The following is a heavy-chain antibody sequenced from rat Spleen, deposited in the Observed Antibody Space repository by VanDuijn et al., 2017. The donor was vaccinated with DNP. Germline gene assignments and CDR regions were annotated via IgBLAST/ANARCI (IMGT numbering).Heavy chain of an antibody. Sequence: QVQLKESGPGLVQPSQTLSLTCTVSGFSLTSYNVHWVRQPTGKGLEWMGIIWTGGSTDYNSALKSRLSISRDTSKSQVFLKMNSLQTEDIATYYCAREERNYYSGEGNFDYWGQGVMVTVSS. V-gene: IGHV2-30*01. CDR2: IWTGGST. D-gene: IGHD1-1*01. CDR3: AREERNYYSGEGNFDY. CDR1: GFSLTSYN. J-gene: IGHJ2*01.